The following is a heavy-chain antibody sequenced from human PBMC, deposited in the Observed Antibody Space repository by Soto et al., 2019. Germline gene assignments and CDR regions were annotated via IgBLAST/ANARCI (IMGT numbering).Heavy chain of an antibody. V-gene: IGHV4-59*12. D-gene: IGHD4-17*01. CDR3: VRVQGWTTVPTKWFAP. CDR1: GGSISSYY. Sequence: PSETLSLTCTVSGGSISSYYWSWIRQPPGKGLEWIGYIYYSGSTNYNPSLKSRVTISVDTSKNQFSLKLSSVTAADTAVYYCVRVQGWTTVPTKWFAPWARGTLVPVSS. J-gene: IGHJ5*02. CDR2: IYYSGST.